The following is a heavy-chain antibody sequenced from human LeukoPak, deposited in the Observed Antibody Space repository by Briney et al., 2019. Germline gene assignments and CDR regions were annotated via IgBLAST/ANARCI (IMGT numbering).Heavy chain of an antibody. J-gene: IGHJ4*02. CDR3: ANAGIAAAGTQDY. D-gene: IGHD6-13*01. CDR2: ISYDGSNK. Sequence: GGSLRLSCAASGFTFSSYGMHWVRQAPDKGLEWVAVISYDGSNKYYAGSVKGRFTISRDNSKNTLYLQMNSLRAEDTAVYYCANAGIAAAGTQDYWGQGTLVTVSS. CDR1: GFTFSSYG. V-gene: IGHV3-30*18.